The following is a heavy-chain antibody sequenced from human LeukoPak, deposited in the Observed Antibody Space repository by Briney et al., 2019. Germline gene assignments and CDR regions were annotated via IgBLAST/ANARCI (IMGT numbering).Heavy chain of an antibody. CDR3: ARDPSYYYDSSGFKAFDI. CDR2: IKQDGSEK. Sequence: GSLRLSCAASGFTFSSYWMSWVRQAPGKGLEWVANIKQDGSEKYYVDSVKGRFTISRDNAKNSLYLQMNSLRAEDTAVYYCARDPSYYYDSSGFKAFDIWGQGTMVTVSS. J-gene: IGHJ3*02. D-gene: IGHD3-22*01. V-gene: IGHV3-7*01. CDR1: GFTFSSYW.